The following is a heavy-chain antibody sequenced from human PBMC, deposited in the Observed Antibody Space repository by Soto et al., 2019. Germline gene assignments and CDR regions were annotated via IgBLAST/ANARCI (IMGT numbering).Heavy chain of an antibody. V-gene: IGHV1-18*03. D-gene: IGHD3-16*01. CDR1: GYTFTRYG. J-gene: IGHJ6*02. CDR3: ARDGGGGGFNYYYYGMDV. CDR2: ISADNGNT. Sequence: QVQLVQSGAEVKKPGASVKVSCKASGYTFTRYGISWVRQAPGQGLEWMGWISADNGNTNYAQKLQGRVTMTTDTSTSPADMELGGRRSDDMAVYYWARDGGGGGFNYYYYGMDVWGQGTTVTVSS.